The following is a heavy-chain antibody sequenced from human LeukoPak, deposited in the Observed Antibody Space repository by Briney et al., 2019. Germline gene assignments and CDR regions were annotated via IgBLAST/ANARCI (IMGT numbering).Heavy chain of an antibody. CDR2: ISGTTATI. CDR3: AKRLGDPRAFDY. V-gene: IGHV3-23*01. J-gene: IGHJ4*02. CDR1: GFTFSSYA. Sequence: PGGSLRLSCAASGFTFSSYAMRWVRQAPGKGLEWVSGISGTTATIHYADAVKGRFTISRDNSTNTLYLQMNSLRAEDTAVYYCAKRLGDPRAFDYWGQGTLVTVSS. D-gene: IGHD2-21*02.